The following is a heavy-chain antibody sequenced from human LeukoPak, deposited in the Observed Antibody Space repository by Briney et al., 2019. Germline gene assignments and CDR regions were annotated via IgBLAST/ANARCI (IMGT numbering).Heavy chain of an antibody. CDR2: IYYSGST. D-gene: IGHD6-19*01. J-gene: IGHJ6*03. CDR1: GGSISSSSYY. CDR3: AKVRSSEPYYYYMDV. Sequence: SETLSLTCTVSGGSISSSSYYWGWIRQPPGKGLEWIGSIYYSGSTYYSPSLKSRVTISVDTSKNQFSLKLSSVTAADTAVYYCAKVRSSEPYYYYMDVWGKGTTVTISS. V-gene: IGHV4-39*01.